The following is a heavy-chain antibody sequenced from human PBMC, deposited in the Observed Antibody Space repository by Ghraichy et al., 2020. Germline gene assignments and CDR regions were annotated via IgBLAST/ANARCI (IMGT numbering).Heavy chain of an antibody. D-gene: IGHD6-13*01. CDR1: GGSFSRFY. V-gene: IGHV4-4*07. CDR2: IHTSGSS. CDR3: ARVRGDGYYWFFDL. J-gene: IGHJ2*01. Sequence: SETLSLTCTVSGGSFSRFYWSWIRQPAGKGLEWIGRIHTSGSSNYNPSLKSRVTMSVDTPKNQFSLDLSSVTAADTAVYYCARVRGDGYYWFFDLWGHGTLVTVSS.